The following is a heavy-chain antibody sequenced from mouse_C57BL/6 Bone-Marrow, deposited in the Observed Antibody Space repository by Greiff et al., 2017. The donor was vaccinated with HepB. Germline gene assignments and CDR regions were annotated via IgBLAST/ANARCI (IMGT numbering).Heavy chain of an antibody. J-gene: IGHJ3*01. CDR2: SRNKANDYTT. Sequence: EVNVVESGGGLVQSGRSLRLSCATSGFTFSDFYMEWVRQAPGKGLEWIAASRNKANDYTTEYSASVKGRFIVSRDTSQSILYLQMNALRAEDTAIYYCARDGYYYGSSSAWFAYWGQGTLVTVSA. V-gene: IGHV7-1*01. CDR1: GFTFSDFY. CDR3: ARDGYYYGSSSAWFAY. D-gene: IGHD1-1*01.